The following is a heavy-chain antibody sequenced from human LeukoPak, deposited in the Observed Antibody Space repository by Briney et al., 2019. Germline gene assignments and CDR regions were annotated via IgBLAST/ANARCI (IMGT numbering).Heavy chain of an antibody. CDR3: AKGPSSLLWFGELSV. Sequence: GGSLRLSCAASGFTFDDYAMHWVRQAPGKGLEWVPGISWNSGNIDYADSVKGRFTISRDNAKNSLYLQMNSLRAEDTALYYCAKGPSSLLWFGELSVWGKGTTVTISS. V-gene: IGHV3-9*01. J-gene: IGHJ6*04. CDR2: ISWNSGNI. D-gene: IGHD3-10*01. CDR1: GFTFDDYA.